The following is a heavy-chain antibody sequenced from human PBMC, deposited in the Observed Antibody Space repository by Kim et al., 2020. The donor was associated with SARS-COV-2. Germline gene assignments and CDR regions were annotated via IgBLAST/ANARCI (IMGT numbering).Heavy chain of an antibody. CDR2: IRSKAYGGTT. CDR1: GFTFGDYA. D-gene: IGHD2-8*02. CDR3: TRGVVMYAIPEEGPFLDV. V-gene: IGHV3-49*03. Sequence: GGSLRLSCTASGFTFGDYAMSWFRQAPGKGLEWVGFIRSKAYGGTTEYAASVKGRFTISRDDSKSIAYLQMNSLKTEDTAVYYCTRGVVMYAIPEEGPFLDVWGQGTTVTVSS. J-gene: IGHJ6*02.